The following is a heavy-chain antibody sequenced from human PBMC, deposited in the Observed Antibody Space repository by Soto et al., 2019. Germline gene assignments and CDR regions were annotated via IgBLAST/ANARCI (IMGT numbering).Heavy chain of an antibody. CDR1: GFTFSSYG. Sequence: QVQLVGSGGGVVQPGRSLRLSCAASGFTFSSYGMHWVRQAPGKGLDWVAVIWYDGSNKYYADSVKGRFTISRDNSKNTLDLQMNSLRAEDTAVYYCARESGALTVTRYNWFDPWGQGTLVTVSS. V-gene: IGHV3-33*01. D-gene: IGHD4-4*01. J-gene: IGHJ5*02. CDR3: ARESGALTVTRYNWFDP. CDR2: IWYDGSNK.